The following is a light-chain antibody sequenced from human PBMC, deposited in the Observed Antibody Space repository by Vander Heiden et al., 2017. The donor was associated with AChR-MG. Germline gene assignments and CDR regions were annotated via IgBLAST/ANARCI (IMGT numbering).Light chain of an antibody. V-gene: IGKV3-11*01. J-gene: IGKJ4*01. CDR3: QQHSNWPPLT. CDR1: QSVSKY. Sequence: EIVLTQSPATLSLSPGERATLACRASQSVSKYLAWYQQKPGQAPRLLIYDASNRAPGIPARFSGSRTGTDFTLTISSLEPEDFAVYYCQQHSNWPPLTFGGGTKVEIK. CDR2: DAS.